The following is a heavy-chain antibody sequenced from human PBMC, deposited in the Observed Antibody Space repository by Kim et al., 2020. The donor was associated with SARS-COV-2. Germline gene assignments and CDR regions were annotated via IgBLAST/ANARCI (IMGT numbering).Heavy chain of an antibody. CDR1: GGSISSYY. D-gene: IGHD4-17*01. CDR2: IYYSGST. CDR3: ARSGSYGDYPLD. V-gene: IGHV4-59*01. J-gene: IGHJ4*02. Sequence: SETLSLTCTVSGGSISSYYWSWIRQPPGKGLEWIGYIYYSGSTNYNPSLKSRVTISVDTSKNQFSLKLSSVTAADTAVYYCARSGSYGDYPLDWGQGTLVTVSS.